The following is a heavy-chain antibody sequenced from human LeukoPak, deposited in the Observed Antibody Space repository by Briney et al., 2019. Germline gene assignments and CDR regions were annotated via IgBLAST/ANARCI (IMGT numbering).Heavy chain of an antibody. Sequence: PGGSLRLSCAASGFTFSSYWMSWVRQAPGKGLEWVANIKQDGSEKYYVDPVKGRFTISRDNAKNSLYLQMNSLRAEDTAVYYCAREEGFYGSGSFDYWGQGTLVTVSS. D-gene: IGHD3-10*01. J-gene: IGHJ4*02. CDR2: IKQDGSEK. CDR3: AREEGFYGSGSFDY. V-gene: IGHV3-7*01. CDR1: GFTFSSYW.